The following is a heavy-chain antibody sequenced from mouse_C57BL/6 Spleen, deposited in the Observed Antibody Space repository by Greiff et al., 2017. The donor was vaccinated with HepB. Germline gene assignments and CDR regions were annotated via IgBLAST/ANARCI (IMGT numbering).Heavy chain of an antibody. CDR2: IRSKSNNYAT. Sequence: EVQVVESGGGLVQPKGSLKLSCAASGFSFNTYAMNWVRQAPGKGLEWVARIRSKSNNYATYYADSVKDRFTISRDDSESMLYLQMNNLKTEDTAMYYCVRHEGGYYGGFAYWGQGTLVTVSA. CDR1: GFSFNTYA. J-gene: IGHJ3*01. V-gene: IGHV10-1*01. D-gene: IGHD2-3*01. CDR3: VRHEGGYYGGFAY.